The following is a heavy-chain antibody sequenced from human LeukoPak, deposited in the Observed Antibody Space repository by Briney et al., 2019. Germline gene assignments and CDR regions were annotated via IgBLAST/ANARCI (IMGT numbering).Heavy chain of an antibody. CDR2: ISGSGGST. D-gene: IGHD6-13*01. Sequence: GGSLRLSCAASGFTFSSYAMSWVRQAPGKGLEWVSAISGSGGSTYYADSVKGRFTISRDNSRNTLYLQMNSLRAEDTAVYYCAKATGYSSSWYYYYYGMDVWGQGTTVTVSS. CDR3: AKATGYSSSWYYYYYGMDV. V-gene: IGHV3-23*01. CDR1: GFTFSSYA. J-gene: IGHJ6*02.